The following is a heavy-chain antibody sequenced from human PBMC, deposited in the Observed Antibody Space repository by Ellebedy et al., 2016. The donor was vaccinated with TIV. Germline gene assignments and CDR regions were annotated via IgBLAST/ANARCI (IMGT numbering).Heavy chain of an antibody. CDR3: AKAGRDGYSANDY. CDR1: GFTFSSYA. CDR2: ISGSGGST. J-gene: IGHJ4*02. V-gene: IGHV3-23*01. Sequence: GESLKISCAASGFTFSSYAMSWVRQAPGKGLEWVSAISGSGGSTYYADSVKGRFTISRDNSKNTLYLQMNSLRAEDTAVYYCAKAGRDGYSANDYWGQGTLVTVSS. D-gene: IGHD5-24*01.